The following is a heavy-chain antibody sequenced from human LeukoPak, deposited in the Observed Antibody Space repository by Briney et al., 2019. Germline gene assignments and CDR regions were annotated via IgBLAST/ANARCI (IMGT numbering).Heavy chain of an antibody. CDR2: ISGSSSYI. Sequence: SGRSLRLSCAASGFTFSSYSMNWVRQAPGKGLECVSSISGSSSYIYYADSVKGRFTISRDNAKNSLYLQMNSLRVEDTDVYYCARCTTGRTFGSLREIKRSREIDYWGQGTLVTVSS. J-gene: IGHJ4*02. D-gene: IGHD1-1*01. V-gene: IGHV3-21*01. CDR3: ARCTTGRTFGSLREIKRSREIDY. CDR1: GFTFSSYS.